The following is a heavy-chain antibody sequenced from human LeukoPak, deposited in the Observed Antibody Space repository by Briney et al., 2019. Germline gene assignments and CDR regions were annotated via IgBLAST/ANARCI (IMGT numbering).Heavy chain of an antibody. J-gene: IGHJ4*02. D-gene: IGHD6-19*01. CDR3: ARDRYSSGQSDY. CDR1: GDSISNYY. V-gene: IGHV4-59*01. Sequence: SETLSLTCTVSGDSISNYYWSWIRQPPGKGLDWIGYIYYSGSTSYNPSLKSRVTISVDTSRNQFSLKVSSVTAADTAVYYCARDRYSSGQSDYWGQGTLVTVSS. CDR2: IYYSGST.